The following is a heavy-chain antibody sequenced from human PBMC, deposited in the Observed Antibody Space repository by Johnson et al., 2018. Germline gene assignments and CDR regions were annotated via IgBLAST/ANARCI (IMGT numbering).Heavy chain of an antibody. CDR2: IHWNGGSS. D-gene: IGHD4-17*01. V-gene: IGHV3-20*04. J-gene: IGHJ3*02. CDR1: GFTFDNYG. CDR3: ARARGYGDGYAFDI. Sequence: EVQLLETGGGVVRPGGSLRLSCAASGFTFDNYGMNWVRQAPGRGLEWVSHIHWNGGSSGYGDSVKGRFTISRDNAKNSLYLQLNSLRAEDTAFYYCARARGYGDGYAFDIWGHGTVVTVSA.